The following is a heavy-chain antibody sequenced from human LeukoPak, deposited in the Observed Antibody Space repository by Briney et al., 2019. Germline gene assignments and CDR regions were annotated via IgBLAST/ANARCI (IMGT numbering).Heavy chain of an antibody. J-gene: IGHJ4*02. CDR3: ASKRGSGWFDY. V-gene: IGHV3-7*01. D-gene: IGHD6-19*01. Sequence: GGSLRLSCAASGFTFSNYWMSWVRQAPGKGLEWVANIKQDGSEKYYVDSVKGRFTISRDNAKNSLYLQMNSLRAEDTAVYYCASKRGSGWFDYWGQGTLVTVSS. CDR1: GFTFSNYW. CDR2: IKQDGSEK.